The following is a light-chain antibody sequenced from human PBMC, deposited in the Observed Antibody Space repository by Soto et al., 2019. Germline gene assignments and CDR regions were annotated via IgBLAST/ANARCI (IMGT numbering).Light chain of an antibody. CDR1: HSLLHSNGFNS. CDR2: LGS. J-gene: IGKJ2*01. CDR3: MQALEAPPT. Sequence: IVMSQSPLSLTVTPGQPASISCRSSHSLLHSNGFNSLDWYLQKPGQPPHLLIYLGSYRASGVPDRFRGSGSGTEFTLSITRVEAEDVGVFYCMQALEAPPTFGQGTK. V-gene: IGKV2-28*01.